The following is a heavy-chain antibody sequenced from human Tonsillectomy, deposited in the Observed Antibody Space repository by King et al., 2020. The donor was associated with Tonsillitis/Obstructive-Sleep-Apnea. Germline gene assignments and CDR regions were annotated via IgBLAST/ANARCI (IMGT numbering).Heavy chain of an antibody. CDR2: IKQAGSEK. J-gene: IGHJ4*02. Sequence: VQLVESGGGLVQSGGSLRLSCAASGFTFSSYWMSWVRQAPRKGLEWVANIKQAGSEKHYVDSVKGRFTISRDNAENSLYLQLNSLRAEDTAVYYCAREGGHGMGFDYWGQGTLVTVSS. D-gene: IGHD3-16*01. CDR3: AREGGHGMGFDY. CDR1: GFTFSSYW. V-gene: IGHV3-7*01.